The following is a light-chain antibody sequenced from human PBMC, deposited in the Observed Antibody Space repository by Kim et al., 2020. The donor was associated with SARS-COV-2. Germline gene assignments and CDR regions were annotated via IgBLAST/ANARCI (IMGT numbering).Light chain of an antibody. CDR1: SRDIGGYNY. CDR2: DVT. CDR3: ISYIDTNTLV. Sequence: GQSITISCTGTSRDIGGYNYGSWYQQYPGKAPKLMIYDVTERPSGISNRFSGSKSGNTASLTISGLQAEDEAHYYCISYIDTNTLVFGGGTQLTVL. J-gene: IGLJ2*01. V-gene: IGLV2-14*03.